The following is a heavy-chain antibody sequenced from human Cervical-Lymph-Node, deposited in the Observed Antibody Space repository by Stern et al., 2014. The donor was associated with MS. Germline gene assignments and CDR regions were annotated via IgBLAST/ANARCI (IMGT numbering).Heavy chain of an antibody. CDR2: ISFDGREK. Sequence: QVQLGQSGGGVVQPGRSLRLSCATSGFTFSSYSMHWVRQAPGKGLEWVTTISFDGREKFYADSVKGRFTISRDSSKNAVFVQMNSLRAEDTAVYYCARGMRYDDSGYYFDNWGRGTLITVSS. J-gene: IGHJ4*02. CDR1: GFTFSSYS. CDR3: ARGMRYDDSGYYFDN. D-gene: IGHD3-22*01. V-gene: IGHV3-30*01.